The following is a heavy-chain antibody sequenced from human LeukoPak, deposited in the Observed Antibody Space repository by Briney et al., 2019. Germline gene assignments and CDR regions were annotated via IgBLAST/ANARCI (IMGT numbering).Heavy chain of an antibody. CDR2: IYHSGDT. V-gene: IGHV4-38-2*02. J-gene: IGHJ5*02. Sequence: SETLSLTCTVSGYSVSSGFYWGWIRQPPGKGLEWIASIYHSGDTYYNPPLRSRVTISLDTSKNQLSLKLSSVTAADTAVYYCARSKAHLSTSWYGNWFDPWGQGTLVTVSS. CDR1: GYSVSSGFY. D-gene: IGHD2-2*01. CDR3: ARSKAHLSTSWYGNWFDP.